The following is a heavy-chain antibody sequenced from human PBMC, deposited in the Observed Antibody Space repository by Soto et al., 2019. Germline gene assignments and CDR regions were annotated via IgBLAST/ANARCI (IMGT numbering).Heavy chain of an antibody. J-gene: IGHJ4*02. CDR1: GFTFSIYA. CDR2: ISGSGGTT. CDR3: AKHGDCSSTSCYFDY. D-gene: IGHD2-2*01. V-gene: IGHV3-23*01. Sequence: GGSLRLSCAACGFTFSIYAMNWVRQAPGKGLEWVSIISGSGGTTYYADSVKGRFTISRGNSKNTLYLQMNSLRAEDTAVYYCAKHGDCSSTSCYFDYWAQGTLVTVSS.